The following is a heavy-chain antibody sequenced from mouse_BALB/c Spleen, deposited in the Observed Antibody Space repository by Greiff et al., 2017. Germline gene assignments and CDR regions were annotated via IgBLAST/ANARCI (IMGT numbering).Heavy chain of an antibody. J-gene: IGHJ4*01. CDR1: GFTFSSYT. Sequence: EVKLMESGGGLVQPGGSLKLSCAASGFTFSSYTMSWVRQTPEKRLEWVAYISNGGGSTYYPDTVKGRFTISRDNAKNTLYLQMSSLKSEDTAMYYCARNYRYDRNYAMDYWGQGTSVTVSS. CDR2: ISNGGGST. D-gene: IGHD2-14*01. CDR3: ARNYRYDRNYAMDY. V-gene: IGHV5-12-2*01.